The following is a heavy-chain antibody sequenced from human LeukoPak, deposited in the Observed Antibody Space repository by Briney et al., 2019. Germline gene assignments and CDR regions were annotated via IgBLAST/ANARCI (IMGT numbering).Heavy chain of an antibody. Sequence: TGGSLRLSCAASGFTFSSYWMSWVGQAPGKGLEGVANIKQDGSGKYYVDSVKGRFTISRDNAKNSLYLQMNSLRAEDTAVYYCARVARADYVWGSYRYGYYFDYWGQGTLVTVSS. CDR2: IKQDGSGK. J-gene: IGHJ4*02. D-gene: IGHD3-16*02. CDR1: GFTFSSYW. V-gene: IGHV3-7*01. CDR3: ARVARADYVWGSYRYGYYFDY.